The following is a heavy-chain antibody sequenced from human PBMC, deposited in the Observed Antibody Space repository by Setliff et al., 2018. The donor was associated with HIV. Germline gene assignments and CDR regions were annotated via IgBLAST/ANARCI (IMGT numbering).Heavy chain of an antibody. CDR1: GGSISNYY. Sequence: SETLSLTCTVSGGSISNYYWSWIRQPAEKGLEWIGYIYSSGTTQYNPSVESRVTMSLDTSRDQFSLNLRSVTAADTAVYFCARLIHTGLLYFDFWGLGTLVTVSS. CDR2: IYSSGTT. D-gene: IGHD2-8*02. V-gene: IGHV4-4*09. CDR3: ARLIHTGLLYFDF. J-gene: IGHJ4*02.